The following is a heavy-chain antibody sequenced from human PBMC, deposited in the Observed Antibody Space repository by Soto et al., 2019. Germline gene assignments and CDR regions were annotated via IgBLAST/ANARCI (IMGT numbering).Heavy chain of an antibody. J-gene: IGHJ3*02. D-gene: IGHD2-15*01. CDR2: INPNSGGT. Sequence: GASVKVSCKASGYTFTGYYMHWVRQAPGQGLEWMGWINPNSGGTNYAQKFQGWVTMTRDTSISTAYMELSRLRSDDTAVYYCARDPGQSGVAFDIWGQGTMVTVSS. CDR3: ARDPGQSGVAFDI. CDR1: GYTFTGYY. V-gene: IGHV1-2*04.